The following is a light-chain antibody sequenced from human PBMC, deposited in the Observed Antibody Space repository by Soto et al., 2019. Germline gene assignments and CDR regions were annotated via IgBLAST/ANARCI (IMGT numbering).Light chain of an antibody. CDR3: GTWDSSLSVYV. CDR1: SSNNGNNY. Sequence: QSALTRPPSVSAAPGQKVTISCSGSSSNNGNNYVSWYQQLPGTAPKLLIYENNKRPSGIPDRFSGSKSGTSATLGITGLQTGDEADYYCGTWDSSLSVYVFGTGTKVTVL. CDR2: ENN. J-gene: IGLJ1*01. V-gene: IGLV1-51*02.